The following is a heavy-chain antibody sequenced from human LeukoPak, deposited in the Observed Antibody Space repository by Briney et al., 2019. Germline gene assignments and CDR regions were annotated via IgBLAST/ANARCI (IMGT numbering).Heavy chain of an antibody. V-gene: IGHV4-59*01. CDR1: GSSISSYY. Sequence: SETLSLTCTVSGSSISSYYWSWIRQPPGKGLEWIGYIYYSGSTNYNPSLKSRVTISVDTSKNQFSLKLSSVTAADTAVYYCARGGGHSGSAYFDYWGQGTLVTVSS. CDR2: IYYSGST. J-gene: IGHJ4*02. CDR3: ARGGGHSGSAYFDY. D-gene: IGHD4-23*01.